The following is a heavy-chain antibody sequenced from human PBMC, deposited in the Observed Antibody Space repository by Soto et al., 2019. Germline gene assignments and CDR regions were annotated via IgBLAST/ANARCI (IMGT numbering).Heavy chain of an antibody. CDR1: GGSISTSRSY. CDR3: AGQPTKGDTDWWFDR. CDR2: IFYSGST. J-gene: IGHJ5*02. Sequence: QLQLLESGPGLVKASETLSLTCNVSGGSISTSRSYWAWIRQPPGTGLEGLANIFYSGSTYYNPSLATRVTVSVHTSKDEFSRKLMSVTAADTGVYYCAGQPTKGDTDWWFDRWGQGTLVSVSS. D-gene: IGHD3-9*01. V-gene: IGHV4-39*01.